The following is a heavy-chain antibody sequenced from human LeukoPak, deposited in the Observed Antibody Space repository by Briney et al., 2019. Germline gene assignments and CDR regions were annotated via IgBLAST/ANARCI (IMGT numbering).Heavy chain of an antibody. CDR1: GFTFSNYA. D-gene: IGHD3-10*01. Sequence: RGGSLRLACPPYGFTFSNYAMHWVRQAPGKGLEWVSLMSSVGTYKYYADSVKGRFTIFRDTSKNTLYLQLNSLRAEDTAVYYCARDSTYYYDSGSSGAHYFANWGQGTLVTVSS. CDR3: ARDSTYYYDSGSSGAHYFAN. J-gene: IGHJ4*02. CDR2: MSSVGTYK. V-gene: IGHV3-30*01.